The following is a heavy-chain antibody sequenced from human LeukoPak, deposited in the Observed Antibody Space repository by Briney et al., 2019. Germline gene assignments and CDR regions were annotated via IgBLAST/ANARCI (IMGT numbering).Heavy chain of an antibody. J-gene: IGHJ4*02. D-gene: IGHD6-13*01. V-gene: IGHV3-23*01. CDR3: APHPGGSAAPIDY. CDR1: GFTFSSYA. CDR2: ISGSGGST. Sequence: GGSLRLSCAASGFTFSSYAMSWVRQAPGKGLEWVSAISGSGGSTYYADSVKGRFTSRDNSKNTLYLQMNSLRAEDTAVYYCAPHPGGSAAPIDYWGQGTLVTVSS.